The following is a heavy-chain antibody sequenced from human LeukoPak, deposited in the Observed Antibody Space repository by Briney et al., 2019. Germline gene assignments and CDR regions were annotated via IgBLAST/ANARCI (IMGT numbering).Heavy chain of an antibody. J-gene: IGHJ4*02. CDR1: GYTFTSYY. V-gene: IGHV1-46*01. CDR2: INPSGGST. D-gene: IGHD2-2*01. Sequence: ASVKVSCKASGYTFTSYYMHWVRQAPGQGLEWMGIINPSGGSTSYAQKFQGRVTMTRDTSTSAVYMELSSLRSEDTAVYYCARGYCSSTSCHEPPRYWVQGTLVTVSS. CDR3: ARGYCSSTSCHEPPRY.